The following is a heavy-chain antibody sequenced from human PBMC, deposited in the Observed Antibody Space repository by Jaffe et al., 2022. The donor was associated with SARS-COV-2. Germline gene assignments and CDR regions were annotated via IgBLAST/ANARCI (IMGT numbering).Heavy chain of an antibody. CDR2: ISSSSSLI. J-gene: IGHJ4*02. Sequence: EVQLVESGGGLVQPGGSLRLSCAASGFTFRTSTMNWVRQAPGKGLEWVSYISSSSSLIYYADSVKGRFTISRDNAKDSLFLQMNSLRAEDTAVYYCARGWGSSWYPDYWGQGTLVTVSS. V-gene: IGHV3-48*01. CDR1: GFTFRTST. D-gene: IGHD6-13*01. CDR3: ARGWGSSWYPDY.